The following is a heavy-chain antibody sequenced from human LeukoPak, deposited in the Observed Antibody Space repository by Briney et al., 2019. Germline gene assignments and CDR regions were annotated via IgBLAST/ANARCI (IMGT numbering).Heavy chain of an antibody. CDR3: ARAFSSYDFSSGPYWYFDL. V-gene: IGHV3-21*01. CDR1: GFTFSSYN. J-gene: IGHJ2*01. CDR2: ISSSSSYI. Sequence: GGSLRLSCAASGFTFSSYNMNWVRQAPGKGLEWVSSISSSSSYIYYADSVKGRFTISRDNAKNSLYLQMNSLRAEDTAVYYCARAFSSYDFSSGPYWYFDLWGRGTLVTVSS. D-gene: IGHD3-3*01.